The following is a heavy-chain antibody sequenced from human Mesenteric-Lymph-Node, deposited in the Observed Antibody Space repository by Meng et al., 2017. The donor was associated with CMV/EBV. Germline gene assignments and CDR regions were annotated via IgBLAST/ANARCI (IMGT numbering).Heavy chain of an antibody. D-gene: IGHD6-13*01. CDR2: IIPILGIA. Sequence: QVQLVQSGAEVKKPGSSVKVSCKASGGTFSSYTISWVRQAPGKGLEWMGRIIPILGIANYAQKFQGRVTITADKSTSTAYMELCSLRSEDTAVYYCAGGIAAAGSRWFDPWGQGTLVTVSS. CDR1: GGTFSSYT. CDR3: AGGIAAAGSRWFDP. J-gene: IGHJ5*02. V-gene: IGHV1-69*02.